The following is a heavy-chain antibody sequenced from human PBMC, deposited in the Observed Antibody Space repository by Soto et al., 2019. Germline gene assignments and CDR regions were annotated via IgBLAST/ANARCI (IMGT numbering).Heavy chain of an antibody. CDR1: GGSFSGYY. V-gene: IGHV4-34*01. D-gene: IGHD5-18*01. CDR2: INHSGST. Sequence: PSETLSLTCAVYGGSFSGYYWSWSRQPPGKGLEWIGEINHSGSTNYNPSLKSRVTISVDTSKNQFSLKLSSVTTADTAVYYCARGAVGDTAMGIVSIWFDPWGQGTLVTVSS. J-gene: IGHJ5*02. CDR3: ARGAVGDTAMGIVSIWFDP.